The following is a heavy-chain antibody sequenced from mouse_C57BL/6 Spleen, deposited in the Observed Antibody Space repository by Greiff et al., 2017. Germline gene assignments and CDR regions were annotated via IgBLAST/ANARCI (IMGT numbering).Heavy chain of an antibody. V-gene: IGHV1-81*01. J-gene: IGHJ3*01. Sequence: VQLQPSGAELARPGASMKLSCQASGYTFPSYGISWVKQRTGQGLEWIGEIYPRSGNTYYNEKFKGKAKLTADKSSSTAYMELRSLTSEDSAVYFCAGANWDRFAYWGQGTLVTVSA. D-gene: IGHD4-1*01. CDR2: IYPRSGNT. CDR3: AGANWDRFAY. CDR1: GYTFPSYG.